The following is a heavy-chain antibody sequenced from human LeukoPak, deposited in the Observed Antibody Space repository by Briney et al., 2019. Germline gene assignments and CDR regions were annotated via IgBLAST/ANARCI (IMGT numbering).Heavy chain of an antibody. CDR2: IYHSGST. V-gene: IGHV4-30-2*01. CDR1: GGSISSGGYY. J-gene: IGHJ4*02. D-gene: IGHD3-10*01. CDR3: ARLPMVRGNSN. Sequence: SQTLSLTCTVSGGSISSGGYYWSWIRQPPGKGLEWIGYIYHSGSTTYNPSLKSRVTISVDTSKNQFSLKLSSVTAADTAVYYCARLPMVRGNSNWGQGTLVTVSS.